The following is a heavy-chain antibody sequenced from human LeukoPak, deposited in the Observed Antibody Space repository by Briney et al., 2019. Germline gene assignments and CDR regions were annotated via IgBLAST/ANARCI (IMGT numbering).Heavy chain of an antibody. J-gene: IGHJ5*02. D-gene: IGHD5-18*01. CDR3: GRGFWGSSYNWFDP. Sequence: HTGGSLRLSCAASGFTFSNAWMSWVRQAPGKGLEWVSYISSSGSTIYYADSVKGRFTISRDNAKNSLYLQMNSLRAEDTAVYYCGRGFWGSSYNWFDPWGQGTLVTVSS. V-gene: IGHV3-48*04. CDR2: ISSSGSTI. CDR1: GFTFSNAW.